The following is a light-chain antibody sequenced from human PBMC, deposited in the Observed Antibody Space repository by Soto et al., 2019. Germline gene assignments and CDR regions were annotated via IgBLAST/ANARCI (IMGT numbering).Light chain of an antibody. CDR1: SGDVGSYNR. V-gene: IGLV2-18*02. J-gene: IGLJ2*01. CDR3: SSFTSSSTLI. CDR2: EVS. Sequence: QAALTQPPSVYGSPGQSVTISCTGTSGDVGSYNRVSWYQQPPGTAPKLMIYEVSNRPSGVPDRFSGSKSGNTASLTISGLQAEDEADYYCSSFTSSSTLIFGGGTKLTVL.